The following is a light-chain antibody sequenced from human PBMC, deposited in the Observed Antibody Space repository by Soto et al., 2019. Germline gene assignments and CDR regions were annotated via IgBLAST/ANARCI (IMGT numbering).Light chain of an antibody. V-gene: IGKV3-20*01. Sequence: EIVLTQSPGTLSLSPGERATLSCRASQTVSSSYLAWYQEKPGQAPRLLIYGASSRATGIPDRFSGSGSGTDFTLTISRLEPEDSAVYYCQQSAGSPRTFGQGTKVEIK. CDR3: QQSAGSPRT. CDR2: GAS. CDR1: QTVSSSY. J-gene: IGKJ1*01.